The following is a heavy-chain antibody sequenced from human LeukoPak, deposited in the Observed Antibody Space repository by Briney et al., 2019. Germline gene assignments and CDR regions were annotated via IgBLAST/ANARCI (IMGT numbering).Heavy chain of an antibody. CDR2: ISSSGSTI. D-gene: IGHD6-13*01. Sequence: GGSLRLSCAASGFTFSDYYMSWIRRAPGKGLEWVSYISSSGSTIYYADSVKGRFTISRDNAKNSLYLQMNSLRAEDTAVYYCARDLSRKAAAGIDYWGQGTLVTVSS. V-gene: IGHV3-11*01. J-gene: IGHJ4*02. CDR1: GFTFSDYY. CDR3: ARDLSRKAAAGIDY.